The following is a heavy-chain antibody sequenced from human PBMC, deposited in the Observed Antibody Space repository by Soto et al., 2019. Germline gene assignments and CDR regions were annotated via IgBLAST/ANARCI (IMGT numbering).Heavy chain of an antibody. CDR3: ARDRRFGILSDRYHDY. CDR2: INDDGSTT. J-gene: IGHJ4*02. V-gene: IGHV3-74*01. Sequence: PGGSLRLSCAASGFTSSSYWMHWVRQTPGKGLVWVSRINDDGSTTSYADSVKGRFTISRDNAKNTLYLQMNSLRAEDTAVYYCARDRRFGILSDRYHDYWGQGTLVTVSS. D-gene: IGHD3-9*01. CDR1: GFTSSSYW.